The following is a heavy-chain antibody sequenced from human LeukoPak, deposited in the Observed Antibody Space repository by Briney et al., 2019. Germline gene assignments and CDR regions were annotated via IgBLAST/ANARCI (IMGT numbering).Heavy chain of an antibody. CDR2: IYTSGST. Sequence: SETLSLTCTVSGGSISSGSYYWRWIRQPAGKGLEWIGRIYTSGSTNYNPSLKSRVTISVDTSKNQFSLKLSSVTAADTAVYYCARVARKGSIVDYWGQGTLVTVSS. CDR3: ARVARKGSIVDY. V-gene: IGHV4-61*02. CDR1: GGSISSGSYY. D-gene: IGHD2-21*01. J-gene: IGHJ4*02.